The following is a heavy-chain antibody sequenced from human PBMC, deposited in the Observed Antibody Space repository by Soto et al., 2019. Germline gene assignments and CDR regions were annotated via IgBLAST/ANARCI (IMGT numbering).Heavy chain of an antibody. D-gene: IGHD6-6*01. CDR2: IYYSGST. CDR1: GGSISSSSYY. J-gene: IGHJ4*02. Sequence: PSETLSLTCTVSGGSISSSSYYWGWIRQPPGKGLERIGSIYYSGSTYYNPSLKSRVTISVDTSNNQFSLKLSSVPAADTAVYHRARGTYSTSSFFDSWGQGTLVTVSS. CDR3: ARGTYSTSSFFDS. V-gene: IGHV4-39*01.